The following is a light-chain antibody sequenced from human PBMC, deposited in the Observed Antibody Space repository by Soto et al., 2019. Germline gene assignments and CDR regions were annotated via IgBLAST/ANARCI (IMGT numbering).Light chain of an antibody. V-gene: IGKV3-20*01. J-gene: IGKJ5*01. CDR3: QQYGSSPRVT. CDR2: GAT. CDR1: QSVTNY. Sequence: EIFLTQSPDTLSFSPGERATLSCRASQSVTNYIAWYQQRPGQAPRLLIYGATSRATGIPGRFSGSGSGTEFTLTISRLEPVDFAVYYCQQYGSSPRVTFGQGTRLEIK.